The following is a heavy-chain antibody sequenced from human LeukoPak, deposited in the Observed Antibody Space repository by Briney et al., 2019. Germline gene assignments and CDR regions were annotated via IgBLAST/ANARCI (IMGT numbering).Heavy chain of an antibody. D-gene: IGHD1-26*01. J-gene: IGHJ3*02. CDR1: GFTFSSYW. Sequence: GGSLRLSCAASGFTFSSYWMHWVRQAPGKGLEWVSAIRGSGGSTYYAGSVKGRFTISRDNSKNTLYLQMNSLRAEDTAVYYCAEVPLVGLLAFDIWGQGTMVTVPS. V-gene: IGHV3-23*01. CDR2: IRGSGGST. CDR3: AEVPLVGLLAFDI.